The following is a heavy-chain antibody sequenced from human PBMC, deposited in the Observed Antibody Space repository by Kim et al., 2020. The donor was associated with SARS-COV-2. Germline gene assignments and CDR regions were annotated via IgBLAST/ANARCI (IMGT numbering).Heavy chain of an antibody. Sequence: YNPSLKSRVTISVDTSKNQFSLKLSSVTAADTAVYYCARGGIAAAGPVDYWGQGTLVTVSS. D-gene: IGHD6-13*01. CDR3: ARGGIAAAGPVDY. J-gene: IGHJ4*02. V-gene: IGHV4-59*09.